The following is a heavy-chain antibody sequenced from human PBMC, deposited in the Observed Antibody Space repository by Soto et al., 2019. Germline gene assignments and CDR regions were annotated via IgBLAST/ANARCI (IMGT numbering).Heavy chain of an antibody. CDR1: GYTFSYYG. D-gene: IGHD1-1*01. J-gene: IGHJ4*02. CDR2: INPHNFNT. Sequence: XSVKVSCKASGYTFSYYGISWVRQAPGRGLEWMGWINPHNFNTNYAQKLQGRATLTTDTATSTAYLELRSLTSDDTAVYYCARDMYSQQLSGDYWGQGHLVTVSS. CDR3: ARDMYSQQLSGDY. V-gene: IGHV1-18*01.